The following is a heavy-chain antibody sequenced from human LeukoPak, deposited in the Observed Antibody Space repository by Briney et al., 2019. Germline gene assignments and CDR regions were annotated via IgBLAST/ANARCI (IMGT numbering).Heavy chain of an antibody. Sequence: SVEVSCKASGGTFSSYAISWVRQAPGQGLEWMGGIIPIFGTANYAQKFQGRVTITADESTSTAYMELSSLRSEDTAVYYCARDLFCGGDCPYYFDYWGQGTLVTVSS. CDR2: IIPIFGTA. CDR1: GGTFSSYA. D-gene: IGHD2-21*02. CDR3: ARDLFCGGDCPYYFDY. V-gene: IGHV1-69*01. J-gene: IGHJ4*02.